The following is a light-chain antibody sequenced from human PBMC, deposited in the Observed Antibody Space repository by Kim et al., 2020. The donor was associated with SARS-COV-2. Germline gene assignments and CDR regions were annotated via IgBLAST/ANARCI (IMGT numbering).Light chain of an antibody. J-gene: IGLJ3*02. V-gene: IGLV10-54*01. CDR1: NNNVGNEG. CDR3: SAWDSSLSAWV. Sequence: QAGLTQSPSVSKGLRQTATLTCTGDNNNVGNEGAAWLQQHQGHPPKVVSYANNNRPSGISERLSASRSGNTASLIITGLQPEDEADYYCSAWDSSLSAWVFGGGTQLTVL. CDR2: ANN.